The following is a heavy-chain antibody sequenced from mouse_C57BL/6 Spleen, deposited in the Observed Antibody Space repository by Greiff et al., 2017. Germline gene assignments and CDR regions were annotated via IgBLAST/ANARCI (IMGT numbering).Heavy chain of an antibody. CDR2: IGPSDSYT. CDR3: ARSSNYDYYAMDY. V-gene: IGHV1-50*01. CDR1: GYTFTSYW. Sequence: VQLQQPGAELVKPGASVKLSCKASGYTFTSYWMQWVKQRPGQGLEWIGEIGPSDSYTNYNQKFKGKATLTVDTSSSTAYMQLSSLTSEDSAVYYCARSSNYDYYAMDYWGQGTSVTVSS. J-gene: IGHJ4*01. D-gene: IGHD2-5*01.